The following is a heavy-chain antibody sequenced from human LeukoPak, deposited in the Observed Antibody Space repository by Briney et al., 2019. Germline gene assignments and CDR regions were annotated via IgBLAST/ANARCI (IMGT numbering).Heavy chain of an antibody. V-gene: IGHV1-2*06. CDR2: INPNSGGT. CDR3: AKSHNYYESSGFLDQ. J-gene: IGHJ4*02. D-gene: IGHD3-22*01. CDR1: GSTFTGYY. Sequence: GASVKVSCKASGSTFTGYYMHWVRQAPGQGLEWMGRINPNSGGTSYAQKFQGRVTMTRDTSISTAYMELSGLRTDDTAVYYCAKSHNYYESSGFLDQWGQGTLVTVSS.